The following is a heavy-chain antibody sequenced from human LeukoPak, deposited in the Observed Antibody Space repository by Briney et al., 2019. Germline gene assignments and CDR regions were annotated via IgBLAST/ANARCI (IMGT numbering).Heavy chain of an antibody. V-gene: IGHV4-39*07. Sequence: SETLSLTCTVSGGSISSSSYFWGWIRQPPGKGREWIGSIYYSGSTYYHPSLKSRVTISLDKSKNQFSLKLISVTAADPAVYYCARDSRVLYYGGDNPWCLDYLGQGTLVTVSS. CDR2: IYYSGST. CDR1: GGSISSSSYF. D-gene: IGHD4-23*01. J-gene: IGHJ4*02. CDR3: ARDSRVLYYGGDNPWCLDY.